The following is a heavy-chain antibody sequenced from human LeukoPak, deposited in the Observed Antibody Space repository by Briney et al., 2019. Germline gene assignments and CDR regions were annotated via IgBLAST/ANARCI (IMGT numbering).Heavy chain of an antibody. J-gene: IGHJ4*02. Sequence: SETLSLTCTVTGGSISSSAYYWGWICQPPGKGLEWIGSIHYSGSTYFNPSLKSRVTISVDTSKNQFSLKLNSVTAADTAVYYCASTTYYDILTGYYTDYWGQGTLVTVSS. D-gene: IGHD3-9*01. CDR3: ASTTYYDILTGYYTDY. CDR1: GGSISSSAYY. CDR2: IHYSGST. V-gene: IGHV4-39*01.